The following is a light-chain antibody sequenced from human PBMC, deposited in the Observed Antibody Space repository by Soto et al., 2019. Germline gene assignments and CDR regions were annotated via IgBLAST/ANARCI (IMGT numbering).Light chain of an antibody. Sequence: DLPMTQSPSSVSASVGDRGTIPCRASQGLSTYLAWYQQKPGKAPKLLIYAASNLQSGVPSRFSGSGSGTDFTLTISSLQPEDFATYYCLSGHSRPFGGGTKVDIK. J-gene: IGKJ4*01. CDR3: LSGHSRP. CDR1: QGLSTY. V-gene: IGKV1-12*02. CDR2: AAS.